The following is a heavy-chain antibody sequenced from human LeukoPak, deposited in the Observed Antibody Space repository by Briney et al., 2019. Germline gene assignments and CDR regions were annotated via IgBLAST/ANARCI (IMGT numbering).Heavy chain of an antibody. CDR2: ISNKGGRT. V-gene: IGHV3-64*01. J-gene: IGHJ3*02. CDR3: ARDRNPLVRHIVVVTALVPDAFDI. CDR1: GFTFSTYA. D-gene: IGHD2-21*02. Sequence: GGSLRLSCAASGFTFSTYAMHWVRQAPGKGLGYVSGISNKGGRTYYANSVKGRFTISRDNSKNTLYLQMGSLRAEDMAVYYCARDRNPLVRHIVVVTALVPDAFDIWGQGTMVTVSS.